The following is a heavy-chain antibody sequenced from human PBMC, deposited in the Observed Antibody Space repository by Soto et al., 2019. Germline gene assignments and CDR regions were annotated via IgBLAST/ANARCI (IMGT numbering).Heavy chain of an antibody. J-gene: IGHJ6*02. D-gene: IGHD3-3*01. Sequence: PGGSLRLSCVASGFTFENYAMSWVRQAPGKWLEWVSAISGSGGTTYYSDSVKGRFTISRDNSKNTVYLQTNDLRVEDAAEYFCAKDSWAIFGVPAGEYYAMDVWGQGXTVTVYS. CDR3: AKDSWAIFGVPAGEYYAMDV. CDR1: GFTFENYA. CDR2: ISGSGGTT. V-gene: IGHV3-23*01.